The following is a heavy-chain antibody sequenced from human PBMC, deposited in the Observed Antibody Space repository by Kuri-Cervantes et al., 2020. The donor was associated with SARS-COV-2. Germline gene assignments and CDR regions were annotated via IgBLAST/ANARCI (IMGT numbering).Heavy chain of an antibody. D-gene: IGHD1-1*01. CDR1: GFTLSSYA. CDR2: ISGSGGST. J-gene: IGHJ4*02. CDR3: ARDLGTIQGRDY. Sequence: GGSLRLSCAASGFTLSSYAMSWVRQAPGKGLEWVSAISGSGGSTYYADSVKGRFTISRDNSKNTPYLQMNSLRAEDTAVYYCARDLGTIQGRDYWGQGTLVTVSS. V-gene: IGHV3-23*01.